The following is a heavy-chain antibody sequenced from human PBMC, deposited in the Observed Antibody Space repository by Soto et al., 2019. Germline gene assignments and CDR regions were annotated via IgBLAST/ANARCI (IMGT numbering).Heavy chain of an antibody. J-gene: IGHJ4*02. CDR1: GFTFDDYA. D-gene: IGHD3-3*01. V-gene: IGHV3-9*01. Sequence: EVQLVESGGGLVQPGRSLRLSCAGSGFTFDDYAMHWVRQAPGKGLEWVSGISWNSGSIGYADSVKGRFTISRDNAKNSLYLQMNSLRAEDTALYYCAKDSLGYYDFWSGFDYWGQGTLVTVSS. CDR2: ISWNSGSI. CDR3: AKDSLGYYDFWSGFDY.